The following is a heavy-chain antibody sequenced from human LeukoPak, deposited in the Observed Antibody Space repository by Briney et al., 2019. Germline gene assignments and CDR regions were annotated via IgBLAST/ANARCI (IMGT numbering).Heavy chain of an antibody. CDR1: GGSINSTSYY. V-gene: IGHV4-39*07. D-gene: IGHD3-16*01. CDR3: ARGPLGGESFDI. J-gene: IGHJ3*02. CDR2: IFHTGST. Sequence: PSETLSLTCTVSGGSINSTSYYWSWIRQPAGKGLEYIGRIFHTGSTNYNPSLKSRVTMSVDTSNNQFSLNLTSVTAADTAVYYCARGPLGGESFDIWGQGTMVTVSS.